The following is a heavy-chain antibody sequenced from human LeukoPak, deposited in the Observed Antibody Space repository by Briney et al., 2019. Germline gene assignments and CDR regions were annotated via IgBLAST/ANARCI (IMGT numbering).Heavy chain of an antibody. Sequence: GGSLRLSCAASGFTFSNYEMNWVRQTPGKGLEWVSYISDHGKSRNYVDSVKGRFTISRDNAKNSLYLQMSSLRVEDTAVYFCARARIAAPLLDYWGQGTLVTVSS. V-gene: IGHV3-48*03. D-gene: IGHD6-13*01. CDR2: ISDHGKSR. CDR1: GFTFSNYE. J-gene: IGHJ4*02. CDR3: ARARIAAPLLDY.